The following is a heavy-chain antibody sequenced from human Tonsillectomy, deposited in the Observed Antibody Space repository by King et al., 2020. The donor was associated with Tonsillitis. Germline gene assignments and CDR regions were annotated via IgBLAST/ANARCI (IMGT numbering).Heavy chain of an antibody. Sequence: VQLVESGGGLVKPGGSLRLSCAASGFTFSSYSMNWVRQAPGKGLEWVSSISSSSSDIYYADSVTGRLTIPRDNAKNSLYLQMNSLRAEDTAVYYCARDYYDSSGYPYYFDYWGQGTLVTVSS. CDR2: ISSSSSDI. CDR3: ARDYYDSSGYPYYFDY. CDR1: GFTFSSYS. V-gene: IGHV3-21*01. D-gene: IGHD3-22*01. J-gene: IGHJ4*02.